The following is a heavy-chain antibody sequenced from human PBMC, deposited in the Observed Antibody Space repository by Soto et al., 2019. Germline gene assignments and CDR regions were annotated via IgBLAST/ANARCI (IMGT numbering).Heavy chain of an antibody. V-gene: IGHV1-69*13. CDR1: GGTFSSYA. D-gene: IGHD3-10*01. Sequence: ASVKVSCKASGGTFSSYAISWVRQAPGQGLEWMGGIIPIFGTANYAQKFQGRVTITADESTSTAYMELSSLRSEDTAVYYCARAHYYGSGSYYSFDYWGQGTLVTVSS. CDR3: ARAHYYGSGSYYSFDY. J-gene: IGHJ4*02. CDR2: IIPIFGTA.